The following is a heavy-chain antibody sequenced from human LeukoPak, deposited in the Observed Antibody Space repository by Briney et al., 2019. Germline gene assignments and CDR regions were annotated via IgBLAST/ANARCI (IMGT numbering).Heavy chain of an antibody. D-gene: IGHD5-18*01. Sequence: SETLSLTCIVSVASISNTSYYCGWIRQTPGKGLEWIGSIYYSGSTYYNPSLKSRVTISVDTSKKQFSLKLSSATAADTAVYYCARARGGYNNFDYWGQGSLVTVSS. J-gene: IGHJ4*02. CDR1: VASISNTSYY. CDR3: ARARGGYNNFDY. CDR2: IYYSGST. V-gene: IGHV4-39*07.